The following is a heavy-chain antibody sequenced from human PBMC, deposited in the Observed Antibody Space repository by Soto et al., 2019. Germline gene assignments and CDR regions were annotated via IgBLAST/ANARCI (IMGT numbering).Heavy chain of an antibody. J-gene: IGHJ6*02. V-gene: IGHV1-2*04. D-gene: IGHD6-13*01. CDR2: INPNSGGT. CDR1: GYTFTGYY. Sequence: ASVKVSCKASGYTFTGYYMHWVQQAPGQGLEWMGWINPNSGGTNYAQKFQGWVTMTRDTSISTAYMELSRLRSDDTAVYYCARSGLGSSWSLWYYYGMDVWGQGTTVTVSS. CDR3: ARSGLGSSWSLWYYYGMDV.